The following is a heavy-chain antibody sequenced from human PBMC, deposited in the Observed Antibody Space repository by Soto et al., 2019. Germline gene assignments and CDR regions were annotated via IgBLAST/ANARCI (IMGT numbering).Heavy chain of an antibody. CDR1: GYIFTGYY. CDR2: INPNSGDT. CDR3: ATSRISIAVAGETEYYFDY. J-gene: IGHJ4*02. D-gene: IGHD6-19*01. V-gene: IGHV1-2*04. Sequence: ASVKVSCKASGYIFTGYYMHWVRQAPGQGLEWMGWINPNSGDTNYTQKFQGWVTMTRDTSISTAYMELSRLRSDDTAVYYCATSRISIAVAGETEYYFDYWGQGTPVTVS.